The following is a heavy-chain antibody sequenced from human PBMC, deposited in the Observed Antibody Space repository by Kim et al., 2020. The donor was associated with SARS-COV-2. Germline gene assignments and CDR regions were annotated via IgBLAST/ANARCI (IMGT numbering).Heavy chain of an antibody. Sequence: GGSLRLSCAASGFSFDDHGMTWVRQAPGKGLEWVSSINWNGGSTGHAYSVKGRFTISRDNAKNSLYLQMNSLRADDTAFYYCARAYGSGTSDAFDIWGQGIMV. CDR2: INWNGGST. D-gene: IGHD3-10*01. V-gene: IGHV3-20*04. J-gene: IGHJ3*02. CDR3: ARAYGSGTSDAFDI. CDR1: GFSFDDHG.